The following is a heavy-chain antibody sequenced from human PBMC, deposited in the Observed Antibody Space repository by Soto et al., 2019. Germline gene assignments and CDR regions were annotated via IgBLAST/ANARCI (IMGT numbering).Heavy chain of an antibody. Sequence: QVQLVQSGAEVKKPGASVKVSCKASGYTFTSYAISWVRQAPGQGLEWMGWISTFTGNTNYAQKLQGRVTMTTDTSTTTAYMELRSLRSADTAVYYCARDRYCSGGICPVWFDPWGQGTLVTVSS. V-gene: IGHV1-18*01. CDR3: ARDRYCSGGICPVWFDP. J-gene: IGHJ5*02. CDR1: GYTFTSYA. CDR2: ISTFTGNT. D-gene: IGHD2-15*01.